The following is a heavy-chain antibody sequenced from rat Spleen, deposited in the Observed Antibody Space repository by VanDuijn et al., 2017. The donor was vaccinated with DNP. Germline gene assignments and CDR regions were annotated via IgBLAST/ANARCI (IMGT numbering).Heavy chain of an antibody. V-gene: IGHV5-25*01. J-gene: IGHJ2*01. CDR3: ARHGRRVFDY. CDR2: ISTVGGST. Sequence: EVQLVESGGGLVQPGRSMKLSCAASGFTFSNYDMAWVRQAPKKGLEWVATISTVGGSTYYRDSVKGRFTISRDNAKSTLYLEMNSLRSEDMATYYCARHGRRVFDYWGQGVMVTVSS. D-gene: IGHD1-11*01. CDR1: GFTFSNYD.